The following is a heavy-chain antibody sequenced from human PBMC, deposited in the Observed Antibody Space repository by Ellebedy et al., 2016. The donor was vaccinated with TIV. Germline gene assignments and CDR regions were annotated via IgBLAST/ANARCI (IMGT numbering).Heavy chain of an antibody. CDR1: GYTFINSA. J-gene: IGHJ4*02. CDR2: ISPATGAT. CDR3: VRWDASWN. V-gene: IGHV1-18*01. Sequence: AASVKVSCKASGYTFINSAISWVRQAPGQGLEWMGWISPATGATSYAQNLQGRLTLTTVTSTTTAYMELRRLRSDDTAVYYCVRWDASWNWGQGNLVTVSS. D-gene: IGHD1-26*01.